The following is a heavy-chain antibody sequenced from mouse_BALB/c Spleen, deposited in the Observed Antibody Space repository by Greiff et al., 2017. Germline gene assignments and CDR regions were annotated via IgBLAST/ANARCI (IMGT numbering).Heavy chain of an antibody. Sequence: VHVKQSGPELVKPGASVKMSCKASGYTFTSYVMHWVKQKPGQGLEWIGYINPYNDGTKYNEKFKGKATLTSDKSSSTAYMELSSLTSEDSAVYYCASWDYYGSSYPFAYWGQGTLVTVSA. V-gene: IGHV1-14*01. CDR1: GYTFTSYV. J-gene: IGHJ3*01. D-gene: IGHD1-1*01. CDR3: ASWDYYGSSYPFAY. CDR2: INPYNDGT.